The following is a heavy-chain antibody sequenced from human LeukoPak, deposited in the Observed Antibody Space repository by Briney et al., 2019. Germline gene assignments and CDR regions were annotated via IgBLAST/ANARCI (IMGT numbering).Heavy chain of an antibody. V-gene: IGHV1-2*02. J-gene: IGHJ3*02. CDR3: ARDTKRQSDAFDI. D-gene: IGHD2-2*01. CDR1: GYTFTGYY. CDR2: INPNSGGT. Sequence: ASVKVSCKASGYTFTGYYMHWVRQAPGQGLEWMGWINPNSGGTNYAQKLQGRVTMTTDTSTSTAYMELRGLRSDDTAVYYCARDTKRQSDAFDIWGQGTMVTVSS.